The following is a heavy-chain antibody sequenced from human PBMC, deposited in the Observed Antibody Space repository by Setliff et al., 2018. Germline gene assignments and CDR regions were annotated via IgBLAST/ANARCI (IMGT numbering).Heavy chain of an antibody. V-gene: IGHV4-59*01. Sequence: PSETLSLTCTVSGGPISTYYWSWIRQTPVKGLEWIGYVYYSGTTNYNPLFKSRVTISVDRPKNQFSLKLSSVTAADTGVYYCARDSALHSYHYDSSGYLDYWGQGALVTVSS. D-gene: IGHD3-22*01. CDR3: ARDSALHSYHYDSSGYLDY. CDR1: GGPISTYY. J-gene: IGHJ4*02. CDR2: VYYSGTT.